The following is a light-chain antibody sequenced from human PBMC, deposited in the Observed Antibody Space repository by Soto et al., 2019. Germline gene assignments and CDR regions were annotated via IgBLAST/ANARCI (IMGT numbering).Light chain of an antibody. J-gene: IGLJ3*02. Sequence: QSVLTQPPSVSGAPGQRVTISCTGSNSNIGAGYDVHWYQQLPGTAPKLLIYGNSNRPSGVPDRFSGSKSGTSASLAITGLQAEDEPDYYCQSYDSSLSGGVFGGGTQLTVL. CDR3: QSYDSSLSGGV. V-gene: IGLV1-40*01. CDR1: NSNIGAGYD. CDR2: GNS.